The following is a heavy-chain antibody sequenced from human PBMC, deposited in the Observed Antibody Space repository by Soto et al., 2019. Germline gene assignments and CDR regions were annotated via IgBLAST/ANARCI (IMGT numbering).Heavy chain of an antibody. Sequence: QLQLQESGSGLVKPSETLSLTCTVSNGSISSRSSYWGWIRQTPGKGLEWIGSIYYIGNTYYNPSLKSRVTISIDTSKTQFSLTLISVTAADTALYCCGGQDSGAKGYYFEYWGQGTLVTVPS. CDR2: IYYIGNT. J-gene: IGHJ4*02. V-gene: IGHV4-39*01. CDR3: GGQDSGAKGYYFEY. D-gene: IGHD2-15*01. CDR1: NGSISSRSSY.